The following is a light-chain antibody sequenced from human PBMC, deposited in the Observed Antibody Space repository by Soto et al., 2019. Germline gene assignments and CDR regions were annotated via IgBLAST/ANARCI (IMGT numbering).Light chain of an antibody. Sequence: IVVTPSPDSMAVSLGERATINCRSSQSVLYSFNNKNYLAWFQQKPGQSPKLLIYWASTLESGVPDRFSGSGSGTDFTLTISSLQVEDVAVYYCQQYYTSPFTFXPGTTVDIK. CDR1: QSVLYSFNNKNY. J-gene: IGKJ3*01. CDR3: QQYYTSPFT. V-gene: IGKV4-1*01. CDR2: WAS.